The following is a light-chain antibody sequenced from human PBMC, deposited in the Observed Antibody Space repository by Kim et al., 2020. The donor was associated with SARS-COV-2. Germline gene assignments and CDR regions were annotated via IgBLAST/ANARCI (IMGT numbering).Light chain of an antibody. V-gene: IGKV3-20*01. CDR1: QSVSNNY. CDR3: HQYDGSPRT. J-gene: IGKJ1*01. Sequence: LSPGERATLSFRASQSVSNNYLSWYQQKPGQAPRLLIYGVSSRATGIPERFSGSGSGTDFTLTISRLEPEDFAMYYCHQYDGSPRTFGQGTKVDIK. CDR2: GVS.